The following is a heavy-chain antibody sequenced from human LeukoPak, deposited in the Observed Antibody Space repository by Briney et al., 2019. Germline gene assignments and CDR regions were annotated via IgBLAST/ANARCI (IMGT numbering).Heavy chain of an antibody. V-gene: IGHV4-59*01. CDR3: ARDRLAVAGNYYYYGLDV. D-gene: IGHD6-19*01. J-gene: IGHJ6*02. CDR1: GGSISRYY. Sequence: PSETLSLTCTVSGGSISRYYWSWIRQPPGKGLEWIGYIYYSGRTNYNPSLKSRVTISVDASKSQFSLKLSSVTAADTAVYYCARDRLAVAGNYYYYGLDVWGQGTTVTVSS. CDR2: IYYSGRT.